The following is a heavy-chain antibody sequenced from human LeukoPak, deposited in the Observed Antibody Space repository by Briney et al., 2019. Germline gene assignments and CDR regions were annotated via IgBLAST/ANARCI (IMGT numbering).Heavy chain of an antibody. V-gene: IGHV3-48*04. CDR1: GFTFSSYS. D-gene: IGHD6-19*01. J-gene: IGHJ5*01. CDR3: VKDGVAGTGLANWFDS. CDR2: ISSSSSTI. Sequence: GGSLRLSCAASGFTFSSYSMNWVRQAPGKGLEWVSYISSSSSTIYYADSVKGRFTISRDNSKNSLYLHLNSLRTEDTALYYCVKDGVAGTGLANWFDSWGQGTLVTVSS.